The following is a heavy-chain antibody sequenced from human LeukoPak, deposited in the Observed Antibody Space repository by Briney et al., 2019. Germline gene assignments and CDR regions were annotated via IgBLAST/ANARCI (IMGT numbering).Heavy chain of an antibody. J-gene: IGHJ5*02. CDR3: AIAAMVRAGWFDR. CDR2: IYFSGST. V-gene: IGHV4-59*01. CDR1: GGSISSYY. D-gene: IGHD3-10*01. Sequence: PSETLSLPCTVSGGSISSYYWSWIPQPPGKGLEWSGYIYFSGSTNYNPSLKSRVTISVDTSKNQFSLKLSSVSAADTAVYYCAIAAMVRAGWFDRWDQETLVTVSS.